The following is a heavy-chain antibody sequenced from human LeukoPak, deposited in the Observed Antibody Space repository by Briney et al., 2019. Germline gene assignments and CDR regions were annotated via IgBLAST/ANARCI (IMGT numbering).Heavy chain of an antibody. D-gene: IGHD2-2*01. CDR3: ALCSSCQYYYYYYMDV. CDR2: IRYDGSNK. CDR1: GFTFSTYG. J-gene: IGHJ6*03. V-gene: IGHV3-30*02. Sequence: GGSLRLSCAASGFTFSTYGMHWVRQAPGKGLEWVAFIRYDGSNKYYADSVKGRFTISRDNSKNTLYLQMNSLRAEDTAVYYCALCSSCQYYYYYYMDVWGKGTTVTVSS.